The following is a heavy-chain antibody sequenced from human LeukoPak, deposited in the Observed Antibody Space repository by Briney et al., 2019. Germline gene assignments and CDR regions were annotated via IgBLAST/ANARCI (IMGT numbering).Heavy chain of an antibody. D-gene: IGHD2-21*02. J-gene: IGHJ5*02. V-gene: IGHV4-59*08. CDR2: IYYSGST. Sequence: PSETLSLTCTVSGGSISNYFWSWIRQPPGKGLEWIAYIYYSGSTKYNPSLKSRVTISLDRSKNQFSLKLRSVTAADTAVYYCARLQVHCGGDCYTRWFDPWGQGTLVTVSS. CDR1: GGSISNYF. CDR3: ARLQVHCGGDCYTRWFDP.